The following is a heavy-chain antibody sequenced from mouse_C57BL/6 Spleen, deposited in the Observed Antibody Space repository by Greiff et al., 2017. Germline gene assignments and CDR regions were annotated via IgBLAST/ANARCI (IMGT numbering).Heavy chain of an antibody. V-gene: IGHV1-26*01. CDR3: ARSWDGYAFAY. CDR1: GYTFTDYY. Sequence: VQLQQSGPELVKPGASVKISCKASGYTFTDYYMNWVKQSHGKSLEWIGDINPNNGGTSYNQKFKGKATLTVDKSSSTAYMERRSLTSEDSAVYYSARSWDGYAFAYWGQGTLVTVSA. J-gene: IGHJ3*01. CDR2: INPNNGGT. D-gene: IGHD2-2*01.